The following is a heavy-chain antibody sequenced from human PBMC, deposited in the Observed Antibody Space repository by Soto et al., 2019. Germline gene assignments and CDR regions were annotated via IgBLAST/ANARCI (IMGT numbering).Heavy chain of an antibody. D-gene: IGHD3-10*01. V-gene: IGHV3-64*01. CDR3: ARDLLPLSFGELFLAY. Sequence: GGSLRLSCAASGFTFSSYAMHWVRQAPGKGLEYVSAISSNGGSTYYANSVKGRFSISRDNSKNTLYLQMGSLRAEDMAVYYCARDLLPLSFGELFLAYWGQGTLVTVSS. CDR2: ISSNGGST. J-gene: IGHJ4*02. CDR1: GFTFSSYA.